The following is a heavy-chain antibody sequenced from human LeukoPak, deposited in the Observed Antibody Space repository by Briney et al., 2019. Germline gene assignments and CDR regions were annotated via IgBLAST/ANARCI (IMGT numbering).Heavy chain of an antibody. Sequence: KDGASLKISCQGSGYSFTSYWIGWVRQLPGKGLEWMGIIYPGDSDTTYSPSFQGQVTISADKSISTAYLQWSSLKASDTAMYYCARNTGFASGFSFDYWGQGTLVTVSS. CDR2: IYPGDSDT. J-gene: IGHJ4*02. V-gene: IGHV5-51*01. CDR3: ARNTGFASGFSFDY. CDR1: GYSFTSYW. D-gene: IGHD3-10*01.